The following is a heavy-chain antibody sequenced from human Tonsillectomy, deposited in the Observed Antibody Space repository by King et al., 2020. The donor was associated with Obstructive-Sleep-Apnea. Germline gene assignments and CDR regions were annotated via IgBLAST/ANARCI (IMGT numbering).Heavy chain of an antibody. CDR2: MNPNRGDT. V-gene: IGHV1-8*01. CDR3: ARGDYYYGMDV. J-gene: IGHJ6*02. CDR1: GYTFTDYD. Sequence: VQLVESGAEVKKPGASVKVSCKTSGYTFTDYDINWVRQAPGHGLEWMGWMNPNRGDTAYAQKLQGRVTMTSNSSLSIAYMEVSSLRSEDTAVYYCARGDYYYGMDVWGQGTTVTVSS.